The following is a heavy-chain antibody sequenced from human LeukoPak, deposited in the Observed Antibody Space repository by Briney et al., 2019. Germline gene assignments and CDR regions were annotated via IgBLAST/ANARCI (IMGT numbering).Heavy chain of an antibody. CDR2: INPSGGST. CDR3: ATDQQWQLLGY. J-gene: IGHJ4*02. CDR1: GYTFTGYY. Sequence: GASVKVSCKASGYTFTGYYMHWVRQAPGQGLEWMGIINPSGGSTSYAQKFQGRVTMTRDTSASTVYMELSSLRSEDTAVYYCATDQQWQLLGYWGQGTLVTVSS. D-gene: IGHD6-19*01. V-gene: IGHV1-46*01.